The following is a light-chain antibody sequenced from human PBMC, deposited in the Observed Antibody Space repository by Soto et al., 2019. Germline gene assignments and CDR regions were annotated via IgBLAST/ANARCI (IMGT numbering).Light chain of an antibody. V-gene: IGKV3-20*01. Sequence: EIVLTQSPGTLSLSPGERATLSCRASQSVTSNYLAWYQQKPGQAPRLLIYGASYRATGIPDRFSGSGSGTDFTLTISRQEPEDFAVYYCQQYSSSPPMYTFGQGTKLEIK. CDR2: GAS. CDR1: QSVTSNY. J-gene: IGKJ2*01. CDR3: QQYSSSPPMYT.